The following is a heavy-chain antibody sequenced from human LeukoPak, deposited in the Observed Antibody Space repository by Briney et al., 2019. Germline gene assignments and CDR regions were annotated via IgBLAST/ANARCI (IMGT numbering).Heavy chain of an antibody. CDR2: IYYSGST. J-gene: IGHJ5*02. Sequence: SETLSLTCTVSGGSISSGGYYWSWIRQHPGKGLEWIGYIYYSGSTYYNPSLKSRVTISVDTSKNQFSLKLSSVTAADTAVYYCAYSGALNWFDPWDQGTLVTVSS. CDR3: AYSGALNWFDP. D-gene: IGHD1-26*01. CDR1: GGSISSGGYY. V-gene: IGHV4-31*03.